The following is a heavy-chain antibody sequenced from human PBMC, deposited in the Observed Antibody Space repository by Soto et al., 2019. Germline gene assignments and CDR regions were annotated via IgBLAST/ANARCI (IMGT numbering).Heavy chain of an antibody. CDR1: GGTFSSYA. V-gene: IGHV1-69*13. CDR2: IIPIFGTA. D-gene: IGHD3-10*01. CDR3: ARVVYSFGVGRKYYYVPDV. J-gene: IGHJ6*02. Sequence: GSSVKVSCKASGGTFSSYAISWVRQAPGQGLEWMGGIIPIFGTANSAQKFKGRVTITADESTSTAYLELSSLRSEDTAVYYCARVVYSFGVGRKYYYVPDVGG.